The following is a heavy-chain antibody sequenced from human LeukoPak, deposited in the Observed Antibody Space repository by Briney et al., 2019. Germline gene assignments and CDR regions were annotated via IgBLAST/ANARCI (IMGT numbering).Heavy chain of an antibody. CDR1: GGSFSGYY. CDR2: IHYSGST. D-gene: IGHD1-1*01. Sequence: SETLSLTCAVYGGSFSGYYWSWIRQPPGKGLEWIGYIHYSGSTNYNPSLKSRITISVDTSKNQFSLRLNSVTAADTAVYYCARWATGSRYFDYWGQGTLVTVSS. J-gene: IGHJ4*02. CDR3: ARWATGSRYFDY. V-gene: IGHV4-59*08.